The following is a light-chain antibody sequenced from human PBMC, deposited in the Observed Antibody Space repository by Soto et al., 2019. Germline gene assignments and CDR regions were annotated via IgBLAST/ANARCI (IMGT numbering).Light chain of an antibody. CDR2: AAS. CDR3: QQSYTTPRT. CDR1: QSISTF. Sequence: DIQMTQSRTSLSASVGDRVCVTCRAIQSISTFLNWYQQRPGEAPKLLIYAASSLQSGVPSRFSGSGSGADLTLTIGSLQPEDFATYYCQQSYTTPRTFGQGTKVEVK. V-gene: IGKV1-39*01. J-gene: IGKJ1*01.